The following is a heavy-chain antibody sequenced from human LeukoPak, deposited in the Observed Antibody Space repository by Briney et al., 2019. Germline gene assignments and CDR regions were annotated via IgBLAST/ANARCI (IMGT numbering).Heavy chain of an antibody. CDR2: IWYDGSNK. CDR3: ARGNAYYFDY. Sequence: GGTLRLSCAASGFTFSSYGMHWVRQAPGKGLEWVAVIWYDGSNKYYANSVKGRVTISKENAKNSLYLQMNSLRAEDTAVYYCARGNAYYFDYWGQGTLVTVSS. CDR1: GFTFSSYG. D-gene: IGHD1-1*01. J-gene: IGHJ4*02. V-gene: IGHV3-33*01.